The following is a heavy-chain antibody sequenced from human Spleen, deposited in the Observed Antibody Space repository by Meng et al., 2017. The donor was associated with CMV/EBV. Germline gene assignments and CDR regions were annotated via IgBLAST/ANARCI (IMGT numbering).Heavy chain of an antibody. V-gene: IGHV4-34*01. J-gene: IGHJ4*02. Sequence: SETLSLTCAVYGGSFSGYYWSWIRQPPGKGLEWIGEINHSGSTNYNPSLKSRVTISVDTSKNQFSLKLSSVTAADTAVYYCARGFSYPPSYDYWGQGTLVTVPQ. CDR2: INHSGST. CDR1: GGSFSGYY. CDR3: ARGFSYPPSYDY. D-gene: IGHD2-2*01.